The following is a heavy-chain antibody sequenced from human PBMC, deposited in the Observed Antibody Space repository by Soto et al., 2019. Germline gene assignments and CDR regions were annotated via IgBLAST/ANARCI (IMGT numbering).Heavy chain of an antibody. D-gene: IGHD4-17*01. CDR1: GGSISSRGYS. CDR3: ARGVPVRFDY. J-gene: IGHJ4*02. CDR2: IDHSGST. V-gene: IGHV4-30-2*01. Sequence: SETLSLTYAVSGGSISSRGYSWSWIRQPPGKGLEWIGYIDHSGSTYYNPSLKSRVTISVDRSKNQFSLKLSSVTAADTAVYYCARGVPVRFDYWGQGTLVTVS.